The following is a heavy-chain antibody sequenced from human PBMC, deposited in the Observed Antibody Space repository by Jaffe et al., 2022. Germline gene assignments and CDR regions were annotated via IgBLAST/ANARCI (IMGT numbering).Heavy chain of an antibody. CDR1: GFTFSGSA. CDR2: IRSKANSYAT. V-gene: IGHV3-73*02. J-gene: IGHJ6*03. CDR3: TRRHYYYYYMDV. Sequence: EVQLVESGGGLVQPGGSLKLSCAASGFTFSGSAMHWVRQASGKGLEWVGRIRSKANSYATAYAASVKGRFTISRDDSKNTAYLQMNSLKTEDTAVYYCTRRHYYYYYMDVWGKGTTVTVSS.